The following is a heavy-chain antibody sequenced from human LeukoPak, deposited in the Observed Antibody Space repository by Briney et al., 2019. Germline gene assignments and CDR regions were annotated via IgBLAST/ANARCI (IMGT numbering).Heavy chain of an antibody. J-gene: IGHJ5*02. D-gene: IGHD1-1*01. Sequence: SETLSLTCTVSGGSISSSSYYWGWIRQPPGKGLEWIGSIYYSGSTYYNPSLKSRVTISLDTSKNQFSLKLSSVTAAGTGVYYCARDCEVGTTGKTRWFVPWGQGTLVTVSS. V-gene: IGHV4-39*07. CDR1: GGSISSSSYY. CDR3: ARDCEVGTTGKTRWFVP. CDR2: IYYSGST.